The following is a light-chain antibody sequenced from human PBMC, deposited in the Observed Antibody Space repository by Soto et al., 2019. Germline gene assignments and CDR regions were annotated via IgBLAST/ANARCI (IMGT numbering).Light chain of an antibody. Sequence: QSVLTQPPSVSGAPGQRVTISCTGSSSNIGAGYDVHWYQQLPGTAPKLLIYGNSNRPSGVPDRFSGSKSGTSASLAITGLQAEDEADYYGQSYDSSLSGAVVFGGGTKVTVL. CDR3: QSYDSSLSGAVV. J-gene: IGLJ2*01. V-gene: IGLV1-40*01. CDR1: SSNIGAGYD. CDR2: GNS.